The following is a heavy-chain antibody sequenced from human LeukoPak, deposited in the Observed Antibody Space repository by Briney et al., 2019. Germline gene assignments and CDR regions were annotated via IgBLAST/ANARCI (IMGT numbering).Heavy chain of an antibody. J-gene: IGHJ3*02. Sequence: GGPLRLSCAASGFTFSSYAMSWVRQAPGKGLEWVSAISGSGGSTYYADSVKGRFTISRDNSKNTLYLQMNSLRAEDTAVYYCAKDRSSSSGWSTRRDAFDIWGQGTMVTVSS. CDR2: ISGSGGST. CDR3: AKDRSSSSGWSTRRDAFDI. V-gene: IGHV3-23*01. D-gene: IGHD6-19*01. CDR1: GFTFSSYA.